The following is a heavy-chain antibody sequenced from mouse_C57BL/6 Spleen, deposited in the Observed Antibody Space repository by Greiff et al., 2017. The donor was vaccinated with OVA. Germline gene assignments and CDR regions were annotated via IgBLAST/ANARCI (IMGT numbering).Heavy chain of an antibody. V-gene: IGHV1-85*01. CDR1: GYTFTSYD. D-gene: IGHD3-2*02. CDR2: IYPRDGST. Sequence: VQLQESGPELVKPGASVKLSCKASGYTFTSYDINWVKQRPGQGLEWIGWIYPRDGSTKYNEKFKGKATLTVDTSSSTAYMELHSLTSEDSAVYFCARTGSSGYEAWFAYWGQGTLVTVSA. CDR3: ARTGSSGYEAWFAY. J-gene: IGHJ3*01.